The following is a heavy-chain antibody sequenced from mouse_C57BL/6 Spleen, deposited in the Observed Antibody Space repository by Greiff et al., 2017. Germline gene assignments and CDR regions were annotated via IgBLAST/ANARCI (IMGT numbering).Heavy chain of an antibody. CDR2: IWGDGST. CDR3: ASYDYYGGYAMDY. CDR1: GFSLNSYG. D-gene: IGHD1-1*01. J-gene: IGHJ4*01. V-gene: IGHV2-3*01. Sequence: VKLMESGPGLVAPSQSLSITCTASGFSLNSYGVSWVRQPPGQGLEWLGVIWGDGSTNYPSALISSLSISKDNSKSQVFLKLNSLQADDTATYYCASYDYYGGYAMDYWGQGTSVTVSS.